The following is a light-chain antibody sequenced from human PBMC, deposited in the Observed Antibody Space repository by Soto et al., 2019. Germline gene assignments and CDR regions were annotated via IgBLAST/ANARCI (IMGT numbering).Light chain of an antibody. CDR1: QSVSSSY. V-gene: IGKV3-20*01. J-gene: IGKJ5*01. CDR3: QHYDSLPIT. CDR2: GAS. Sequence: EIVLTQSPGTLSLSPGARAPLSCRASQSVSSSYLAWYQQRPGQPPRLLIYGASSRATGIPDRFSGSGSGTDFTLTISRLEPEDFAAFYCQHYDSLPITFGQGTRLEIK.